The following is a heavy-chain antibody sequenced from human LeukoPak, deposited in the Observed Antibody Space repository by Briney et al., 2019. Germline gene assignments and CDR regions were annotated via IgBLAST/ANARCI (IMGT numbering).Heavy chain of an antibody. V-gene: IGHV1-2*02. J-gene: IGHJ4*02. CDR1: GYTFTGHY. D-gene: IGHD2-21*01. CDR3: ARGILQPPYYFDY. Sequence: GASVKVSCKASGYTFTGHYIHWVRQAPGQGLEWMGWINPKNAGTNFAQRFQGRVTMTRDTSISTAYMELSRLRSEDTAVYYCARGILQPPYYFDYWGQGTLVTVSS. CDR2: INPKNAGT.